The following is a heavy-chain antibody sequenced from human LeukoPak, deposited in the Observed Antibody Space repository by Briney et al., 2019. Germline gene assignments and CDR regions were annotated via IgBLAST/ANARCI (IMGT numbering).Heavy chain of an antibody. D-gene: IGHD6-13*01. Sequence: PSETLSLTCTVSGGSISSGSYYWTWIRQPAGMGLEWIGRIYTSGSTNYNPSLKSRVTMSVDTSTNQFSLKLSSVTAADTAVYYCAKGDPFRAGWFDLWGQGILVTVSS. V-gene: IGHV4-61*02. CDR1: GGSISSGSYY. J-gene: IGHJ5*02. CDR3: AKGDPFRAGWFDL. CDR2: IYTSGST.